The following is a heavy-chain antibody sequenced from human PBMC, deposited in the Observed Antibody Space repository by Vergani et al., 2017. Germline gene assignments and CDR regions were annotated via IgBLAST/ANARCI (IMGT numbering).Heavy chain of an antibody. D-gene: IGHD3-22*01. CDR2: IYYSGST. J-gene: IGHJ4*02. CDR3: ARDRRARDSSGYYYSPLDY. CDR1: GGSISSGGYY. V-gene: IGHV4-31*03. Sequence: QVQLQESGPGLVKPSQTLSLTCTVSGGSISSGGYYWSWIRQHPGKGLEWIGYIYYSGSTYYNPSLKSRVTISVDTSKNQFSLKLSSVTAADTAVYYCARDRRARDSSGYYYSPLDYWGQGTLVTVSS.